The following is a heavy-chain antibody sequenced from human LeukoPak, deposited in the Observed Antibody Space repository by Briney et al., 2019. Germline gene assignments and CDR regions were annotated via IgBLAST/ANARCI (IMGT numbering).Heavy chain of an antibody. CDR3: AREVHEYSSSSSGSYYYYMDV. CDR2: IYSGGST. V-gene: IGHV3-66*02. J-gene: IGHJ6*03. Sequence: GGSLRLSCAASGFTVSSNYMSWVHQAPGKGLEWVSVIYSGGSTYYADSVKGRFTISRGNSKNTLYLQMNSLRAEDTAVYYCAREVHEYSSSSSGSYYYYMDVWGKGTTATVSS. D-gene: IGHD6-6*01. CDR1: GFTVSSNY.